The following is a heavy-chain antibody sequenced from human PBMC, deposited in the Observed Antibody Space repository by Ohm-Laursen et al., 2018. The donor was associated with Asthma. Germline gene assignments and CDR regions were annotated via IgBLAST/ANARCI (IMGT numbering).Heavy chain of an antibody. CDR3: AKEKGGSFDY. Sequence: SLRLSCTASGFTFSSYGMHWVRQAPGKGLEWVAIISYDGSNKDYADSVKGRFTISRDNSKITVYVQMNSLKAEDTAVYYCAKEKGGSFDYWGQGTLVTVSS. CDR1: GFTFSSYG. CDR2: ISYDGSNK. D-gene: IGHD1-26*01. V-gene: IGHV3-30*18. J-gene: IGHJ4*02.